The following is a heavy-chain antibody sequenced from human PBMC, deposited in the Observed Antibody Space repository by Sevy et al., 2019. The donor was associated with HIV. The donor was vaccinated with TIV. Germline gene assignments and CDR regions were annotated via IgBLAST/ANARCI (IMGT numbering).Heavy chain of an antibody. D-gene: IGHD3-3*01. V-gene: IGHV1-8*01. J-gene: IGHJ6*02. CDR1: GYTFTSYD. CDR3: ARGGKGRFLEWLPDYYYYYGMDV. CDR2: MNPNSGNT. Sequence: ASVKVSCKASGYTFTSYDINWVRQATGQGLEWMGWMNPNSGNTGYAQKFQGRVTMTRNTSISTAYMGLSSLRSEDTAVYYCARGGKGRFLEWLPDYYYYYGMDVWGQGTTVTVSS.